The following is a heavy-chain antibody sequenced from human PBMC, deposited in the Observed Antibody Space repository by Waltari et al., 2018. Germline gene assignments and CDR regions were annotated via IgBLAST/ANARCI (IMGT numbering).Heavy chain of an antibody. CDR3: ARGLGDY. CDR1: GVTVSSYW. Sequence: EVQLVECGGGVVEAGGSLRRCWAASGVTVSSYWMHWVRQAPGKRLVWVSRINPDGSLTTYADSVKVRFTLSRDYAKNTLYLQMTRLRAEDTAVYYCARGLGDYWGQGSLVTVSS. CDR2: INPDGSLT. D-gene: IGHD6-19*01. J-gene: IGHJ4*02. V-gene: IGHV3-74*01.